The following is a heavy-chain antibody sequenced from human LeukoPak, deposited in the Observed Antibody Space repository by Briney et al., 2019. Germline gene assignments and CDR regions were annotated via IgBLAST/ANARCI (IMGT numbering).Heavy chain of an antibody. Sequence: QPGGTLRLSCAASGFSFSNHGMNWVRQAPGKGLEWLSGVSPPGGGTYYADSVKGRFTISRDDSKNTLYLQMNSLRAEDTAVYYCARGPSGYHNTGGQGTLVTVSS. J-gene: IGHJ4*02. CDR2: VSPPGGGT. D-gene: IGHD5-12*01. CDR1: GFSFSNHG. V-gene: IGHV3-23*01. CDR3: ARGPSGYHNT.